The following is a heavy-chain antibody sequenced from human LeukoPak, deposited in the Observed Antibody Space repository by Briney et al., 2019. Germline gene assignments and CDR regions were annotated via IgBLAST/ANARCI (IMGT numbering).Heavy chain of an antibody. V-gene: IGHV3-7*01. J-gene: IGHJ3*02. CDR1: GFTFSSYW. Sequence: GGSLRLSCAASGFTFSSYWMSWVRQAPGKGLEWVANIKQDGSEKYYVDSVKGRFTISRDNAKNSLYLQMNSLRAEDTAVYYCARFMLELRGAFDIWGQGTMVTVSS. CDR2: IKQDGSEK. CDR3: ARFMLELRGAFDI. D-gene: IGHD1-26*01.